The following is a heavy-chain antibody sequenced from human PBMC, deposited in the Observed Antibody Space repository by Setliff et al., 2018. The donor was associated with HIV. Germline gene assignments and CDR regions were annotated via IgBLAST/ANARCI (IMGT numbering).Heavy chain of an antibody. CDR2: VYYSGST. CDR3: ARGDWALSDY. J-gene: IGHJ4*02. D-gene: IGHD3-9*01. CDR1: GDPISTYY. Sequence: SETLSLTCTVSGDPISTYYWSWVRKPPGKGLEWIGYVYYSGSTSYSPSLRGRVTMSVDPSKNQFSLKLSSVTAADTAVYYCARGDWALSDYWGRGTLVTVSS. V-gene: IGHV4-59*08.